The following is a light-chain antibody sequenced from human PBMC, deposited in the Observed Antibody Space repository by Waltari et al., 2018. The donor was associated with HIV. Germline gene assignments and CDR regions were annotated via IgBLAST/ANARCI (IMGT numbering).Light chain of an antibody. CDR1: PSDAGGSHS. V-gene: IGLV2-14*01. J-gene: IGLJ3*02. CDR3: NSYTSMSHLV. Sequence: QSALTQPASVSASPLQSIPISCNGTPSDAGGSHSVPSYHQSPGKTPKLIIYEVSNRPSDISSRFAASKSGNTASLTISGLQAEDEADYYCNSYTSMSHLVFGGGTKLTV. CDR2: EVS.